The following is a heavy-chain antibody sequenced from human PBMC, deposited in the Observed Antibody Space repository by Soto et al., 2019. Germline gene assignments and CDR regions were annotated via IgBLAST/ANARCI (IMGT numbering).Heavy chain of an antibody. CDR3: AKMVTWDSSGYYQGGFDC. CDR2: ISWNSGNI. V-gene: IGHV3-9*01. Sequence: EMHLVESGGGLVPLARSLTISCAASGFTFEDYALHWFRQTPGKALEGFPGISWNSGNIIYADSVKGRFTISRDNAKNSLYLQMNSLRPEDTALYYCAKMVTWDSSGYYQGGFDCWGQGTLVTVSS. D-gene: IGHD3-22*01. CDR1: GFTFEDYA. J-gene: IGHJ4*02.